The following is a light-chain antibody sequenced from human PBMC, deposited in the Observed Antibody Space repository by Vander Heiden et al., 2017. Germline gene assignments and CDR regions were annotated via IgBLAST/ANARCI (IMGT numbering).Light chain of an antibody. CDR2: DAS. CDR1: QGISSA. Sequence: AIQLTQSPTSLSASVGDRVTIPCRASQGISSALAWYQQKPGKSPKLLIYDASTLESGVPSRFSGSGSGTDFALTISSLQPEDFATYYCQQFNSYPQTFGGGTKVEIK. CDR3: QQFNSYPQT. J-gene: IGKJ4*01. V-gene: IGKV1-13*02.